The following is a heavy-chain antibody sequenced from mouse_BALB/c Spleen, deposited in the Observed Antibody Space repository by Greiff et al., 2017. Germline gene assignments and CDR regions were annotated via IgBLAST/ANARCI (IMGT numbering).Heavy chain of an antibody. Sequence: DVMLVESGGGLVKPGGSLKLSCAASGFAFSSYDMSWVRQTPEKRLEWVAYISSGGGSTYYPDTVKGRFTISRDNAKNTLYLQMSSLKSEDTAMYYCARPENWDCFDVWGAGTTVTVSS. CDR1: GFAFSSYD. CDR2: ISSGGGST. D-gene: IGHD4-1*01. V-gene: IGHV5-12-1*01. CDR3: ARPENWDCFDV. J-gene: IGHJ1*01.